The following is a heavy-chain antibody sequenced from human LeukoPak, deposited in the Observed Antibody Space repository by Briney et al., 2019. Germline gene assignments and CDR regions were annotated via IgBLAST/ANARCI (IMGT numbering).Heavy chain of an antibody. D-gene: IGHD6-13*01. CDR2: IISSITYI. CDR3: ARNRYGSSLDAFDI. Sequence: SIISSITYIYYPDSVKGRFTISRDNAKNSLHLQMNSLRAKDTAVYYCARNRYGSSLDAFDIWGQGTVVTVSS. J-gene: IGHJ3*02. V-gene: IGHV3-21*01.